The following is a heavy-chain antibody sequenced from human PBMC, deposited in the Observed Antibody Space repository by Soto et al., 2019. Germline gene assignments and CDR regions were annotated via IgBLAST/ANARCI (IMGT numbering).Heavy chain of an antibody. Sequence: GGSLRLSCAASGFTFSSYAMHWVRQAPGKGLEWVAVISYDGSNKYYADSVKDRFTISRDNSKNTLYLQMNSLRAEDTAVYYCAREAGSYRNYFDYWGQGTLVTVSS. CDR1: GFTFSSYA. V-gene: IGHV3-30-3*01. D-gene: IGHD1-26*01. J-gene: IGHJ4*02. CDR2: ISYDGSNK. CDR3: AREAGSYRNYFDY.